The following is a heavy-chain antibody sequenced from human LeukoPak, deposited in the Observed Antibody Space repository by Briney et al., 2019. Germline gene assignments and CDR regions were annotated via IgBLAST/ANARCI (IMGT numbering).Heavy chain of an antibody. CDR2: IIPIFGTA. V-gene: IGHV1-69*06. CDR3: ARVSIAARAFDY. J-gene: IGHJ4*02. Sequence: SVTVSCKASGGTFSSYAISWVRQAPGQGLEWMGGIIPIFGTANYAQKFQGRVTITADKSTSTAYMELRSLRSDDTAVYYCARVSIAARAFDYWGQGTLVTVSS. CDR1: GGTFSSYA. D-gene: IGHD6-6*01.